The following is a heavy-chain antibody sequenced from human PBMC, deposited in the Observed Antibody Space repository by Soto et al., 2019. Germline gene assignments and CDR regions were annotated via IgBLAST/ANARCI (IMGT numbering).Heavy chain of an antibody. CDR3: AREFQWLAPPGYYFDY. Sequence: QVQLVESGGGVVQPGRSLRLSCAASGFTFSSYAMHWVRQAPGKGLEWVAVISYDGSNKYYADSVKGRFTISRDNSKNTLYLQMNSLRAEDTAVYYCAREFQWLAPPGYYFDYWGQGTLVTVSS. CDR1: GFTFSSYA. J-gene: IGHJ4*02. D-gene: IGHD6-19*01. CDR2: ISYDGSNK. V-gene: IGHV3-30-3*01.